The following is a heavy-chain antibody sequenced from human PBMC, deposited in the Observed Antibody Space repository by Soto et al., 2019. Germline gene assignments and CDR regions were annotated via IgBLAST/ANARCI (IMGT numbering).Heavy chain of an antibody. J-gene: IGHJ5*02. CDR3: ARDSRTGIAAAGRENWFDP. Sequence: GGSLRISCATSGFTFSSYSMNWVRQAPGKGLEWVSSISSSSSYIYYADSVKGRFTISRDNAKNSLYLQMNSLRAEDTAVYYCARDSRTGIAAAGRENWFDPWGQGTLVTVSS. CDR2: ISSSSSYI. D-gene: IGHD6-13*01. CDR1: GFTFSSYS. V-gene: IGHV3-21*01.